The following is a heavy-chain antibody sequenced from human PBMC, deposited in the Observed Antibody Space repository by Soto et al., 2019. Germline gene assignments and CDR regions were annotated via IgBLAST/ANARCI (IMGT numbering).Heavy chain of an antibody. V-gene: IGHV1-69*06. CDR3: ARGLDQPPVGLYFDT. CDR1: XGTFNSXX. Sequence: NPGSXVXXXXXXXXGTFNSXXXDXXXXXXGXGLXXMGGIIPAFGTAKYAQKFQGRVTITADKSTTTAYMELRTLTSEDTAVYYCARGLDQPPVGLYFDTWGQGTLVTVSS. J-gene: IGHJ4*02. CDR2: IIPAFGTA. D-gene: IGHD2-2*01.